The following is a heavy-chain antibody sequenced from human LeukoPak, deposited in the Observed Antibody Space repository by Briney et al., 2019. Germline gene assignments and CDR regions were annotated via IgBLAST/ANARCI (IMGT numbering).Heavy chain of an antibody. CDR3: ASSRSGYYYHDAFDI. V-gene: IGHV4-30-4*01. Sequence: SSETLSLTCTVSGGSISSGDYYWSWIRQPPGKDLEWIGYIYYSGSTYYNPSLKSRVTISVVTSKNQFSLKLSSVTAADTAVYYCASSRSGYYYHDAFDIWGQGTMVTVSS. J-gene: IGHJ3*02. D-gene: IGHD3-22*01. CDR2: IYYSGST. CDR1: GGSISSGDYY.